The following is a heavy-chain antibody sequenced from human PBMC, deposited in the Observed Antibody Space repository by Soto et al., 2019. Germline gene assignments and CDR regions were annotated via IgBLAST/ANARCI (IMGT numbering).Heavy chain of an antibody. J-gene: IGHJ4*02. D-gene: IGHD3-10*01. CDR1: GFTFGASA. V-gene: IGHV3-73*01. CDR3: ITLIDITMVPQAE. CDR2: IRSEANTYAT. Sequence: EVQLVQSGGGVVQPGGSLKLSCAASGFTFGASAIHWVRQASGKGLEWVGRIRSEANTYATAYAASVIGRFTISRDDSESTAYLQMNSLKAEDTAMYYCITLIDITMVPQAEWGQGTLVTVSS.